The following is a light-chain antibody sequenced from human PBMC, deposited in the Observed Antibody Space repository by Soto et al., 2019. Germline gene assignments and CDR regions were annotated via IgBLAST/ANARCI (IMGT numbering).Light chain of an antibody. V-gene: IGLV2-8*01. Sequence: QSALTQPPSASGSPGQSVTISCTGTSSDVGGYNYVSWYQRHPGKAPKLMIYEVTKRPSGVPDRFSGSKSGNTASLTVSGLQAEDEADYYCSSYAGSNNLVFGGGTKLTLL. J-gene: IGLJ2*01. CDR1: SSDVGGYNY. CDR3: SSYAGSNNLV. CDR2: EVT.